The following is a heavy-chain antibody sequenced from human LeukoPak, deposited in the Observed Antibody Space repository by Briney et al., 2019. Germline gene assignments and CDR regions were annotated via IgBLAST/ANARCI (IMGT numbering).Heavy chain of an antibody. J-gene: IGHJ4*02. CDR1: GFTFDDYA. Sequence: PGGSLRLSCAASGFTFDDYAMHWVRQAPGKGLEWVSGISWNSGSIGYADSVKGRFTISRDNAKNSLYLQMNSLRAEDMAVYYCASNVMGYQLLVFDYWGQGTLVTVSS. D-gene: IGHD2-2*01. V-gene: IGHV3-9*03. CDR2: ISWNSGSI. CDR3: ASNVMGYQLLVFDY.